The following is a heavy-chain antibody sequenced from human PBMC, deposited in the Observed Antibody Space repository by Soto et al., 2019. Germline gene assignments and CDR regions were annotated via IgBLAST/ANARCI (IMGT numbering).Heavy chain of an antibody. CDR1: GCSISSGGYS. CDR2: IYHSGST. D-gene: IGHD3-22*01. CDR3: AREGGYDSSGYAFDI. Sequence: PSETLSLTSAVSGCSISSGGYSWSWIRQPPGKGLEWIGYIYHSGSTYYNPSLKSRVTISVDRSKNQFSLKLSSVTAADTAVYYCAREGGYDSSGYAFDIWGQGTTVTVSS. V-gene: IGHV4-30-2*01. J-gene: IGHJ3*02.